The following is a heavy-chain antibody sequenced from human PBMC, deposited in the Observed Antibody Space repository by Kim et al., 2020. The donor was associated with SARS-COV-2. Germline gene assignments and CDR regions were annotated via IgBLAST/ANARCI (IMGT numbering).Heavy chain of an antibody. Sequence: ASVKVSCKASGYTFTSYYMHWVRQAPGQGLEWMGIINPSGGTTYNAQKLQGRVTMTRDTSTSTVYMELSSLRSEDTAVYYCARDGTVRIPHPAGGGMDVWGQGTTVTVPS. CDR1: GYTFTSYY. D-gene: IGHD3-16*01. CDR3: ARDGTVRIPHPAGGGMDV. CDR2: INPSGGTT. V-gene: IGHV1-46*01. J-gene: IGHJ6*02.